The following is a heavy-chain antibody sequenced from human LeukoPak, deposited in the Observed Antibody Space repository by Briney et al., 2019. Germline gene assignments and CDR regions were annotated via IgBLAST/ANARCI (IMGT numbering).Heavy chain of an antibody. CDR2: ISYDGSNK. Sequence: GGSLRLSCAASGFTFSSYWMSWVRQAPGKGLEWVAVISYDGSNKYYADSVKGRFTISRDNSKNTLYLQVNSLRAEDTAVYYCASHPAHYCSGGSCFYPYWGQGTLVTVSS. V-gene: IGHV3-30*03. J-gene: IGHJ4*02. D-gene: IGHD2-15*01. CDR3: ASHPAHYCSGGSCFYPY. CDR1: GFTFSSYW.